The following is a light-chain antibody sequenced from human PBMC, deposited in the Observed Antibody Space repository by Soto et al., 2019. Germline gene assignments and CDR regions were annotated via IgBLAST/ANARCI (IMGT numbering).Light chain of an antibody. J-gene: IGKJ4*01. V-gene: IGKV3-11*01. CDR1: QSVSSY. Sequence: DILLTQSPATLSLSPGERATLSCRASQSVSSYLAWYQQKPGKAPRLLIYDASNRATGIPARFSGSGSGTDFTLTISSLQPEDFAVYYCQQYNNWPLTFGGGTQVDI. CDR2: DAS. CDR3: QQYNNWPLT.